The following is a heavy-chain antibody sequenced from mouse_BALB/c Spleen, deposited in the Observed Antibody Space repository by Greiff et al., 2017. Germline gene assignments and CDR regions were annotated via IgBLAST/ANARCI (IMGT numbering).Heavy chain of an antibody. CDR2: IDPENGDT. J-gene: IGHJ3*01. CDR3: NARGGYYTFAY. CDR1: GFNIKDYY. D-gene: IGHD2-3*01. V-gene: IGHV14-4*02. Sequence: EVQLQQSGAELVRSGASVKLSCTASGFNIKDYYMHWVKQRPEQGLEWIGWIDPENGDTEYAPKFQGKATMTADTSSNTAYLQLSSLTSEDTAVYYCNARGGYYTFAYWGQGTLVTVSA.